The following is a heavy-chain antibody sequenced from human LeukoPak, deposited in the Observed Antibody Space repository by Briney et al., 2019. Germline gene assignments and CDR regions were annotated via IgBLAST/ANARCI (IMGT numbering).Heavy chain of an antibody. Sequence: PGGSLRLSCAASEFTFSSHQMSWVRQAPGKGLEWVAKITQDGSEKYYMDSVKGRFIISGDNGKNSLYLQMNSLRVEDTAVYYCAKRRYESSGYFDCWGQGTLVTVSS. CDR1: EFTFSSHQ. V-gene: IGHV3-7*01. CDR2: ITQDGSEK. CDR3: AKRRYESSGYFDC. J-gene: IGHJ4*02. D-gene: IGHD3-22*01.